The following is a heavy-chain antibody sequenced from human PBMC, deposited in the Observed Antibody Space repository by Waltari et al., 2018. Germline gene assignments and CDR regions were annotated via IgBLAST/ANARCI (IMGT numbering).Heavy chain of an antibody. D-gene: IGHD6-19*01. CDR1: GFTFRINP. V-gene: IGHV3-30-3*01. J-gene: IGHJ4*02. CDR3: TREGATSGLSGIFDY. CDR2: ISHDGNSK. Sequence: QLQLVESGGGVVQPGTSLRLSWAASGFTFRINPLHWVGSPPGKGLEWVAGISHDGNSKHYPDSAGGRFTISRDTSRDTLYLDMNSLRPEDTALYYCTREGATSGLSGIFDYWGQGALVTVSS.